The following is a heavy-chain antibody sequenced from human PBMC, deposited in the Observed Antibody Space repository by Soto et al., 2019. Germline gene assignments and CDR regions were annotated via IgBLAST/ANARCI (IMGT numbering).Heavy chain of an antibody. CDR3: AKDYGGNHAMDY. J-gene: IGHJ4*02. Sequence: EVQLLESGGGLVQPGGSLRLSCAASGFTFSSYAMSWVRQAPGKGLEWVSAISGSGGSTYYADSVKGRFTISRDNSKNTLYLQMNSLRAEDTAVDYCAKDYGGNHAMDYWGQGTLVTVSS. V-gene: IGHV3-23*01. CDR2: ISGSGGST. D-gene: IGHD4-17*01. CDR1: GFTFSSYA.